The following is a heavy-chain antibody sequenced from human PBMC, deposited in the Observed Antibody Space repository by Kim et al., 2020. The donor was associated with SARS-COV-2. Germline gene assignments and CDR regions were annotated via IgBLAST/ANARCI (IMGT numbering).Heavy chain of an antibody. CDR2: VIGSGVST. J-gene: IGHJ4*02. V-gene: IGHV3-23*01. Sequence: GGSLRLSCAASGFTFSDYAMNWVRQAPGKGLEWVSSVIGSGVSTFYADSVKGRFIISRDNSKNTLYLQMNSLRAEDTALYYCAKGPRTSSPFDFDYWGQGTLVTVSS. CDR1: GFTFSDYA. CDR3: AKGPRTSSPFDFDY.